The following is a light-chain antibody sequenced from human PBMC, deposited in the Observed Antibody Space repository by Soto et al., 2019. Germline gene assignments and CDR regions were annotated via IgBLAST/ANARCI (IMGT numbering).Light chain of an antibody. V-gene: IGKV3-20*01. Sequence: EIVLTQSPGTLSLSPGEGATLSCRASQSVSNNSLAWYQQKPGQAPRLLISGASSRATGIPDRFSGSGSGTDFTLTISRLESEDFAVYYCQRYGSSPPHTFGQGTKLEIK. J-gene: IGKJ2*01. CDR3: QRYGSSPPHT. CDR2: GAS. CDR1: QSVSNNS.